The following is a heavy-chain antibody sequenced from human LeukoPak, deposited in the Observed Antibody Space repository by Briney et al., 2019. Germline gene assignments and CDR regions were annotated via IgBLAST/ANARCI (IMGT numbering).Heavy chain of an antibody. CDR2: INHGGST. CDR1: GGSFSGYY. J-gene: IGHJ4*02. D-gene: IGHD1-1*01. V-gene: IGHV4-34*01. CDR3: ARGSVAGTYRVPYYFDY. Sequence: SETLSLTCAVYGGSFSGYYWSWIRQPPGKGLEWIGEINHGGSTNYNPSLKSRVTISVDTSKNQFSLKLSSVTAADTAVYYCARGSVAGTYRVPYYFDYWGQGTLVTVSS.